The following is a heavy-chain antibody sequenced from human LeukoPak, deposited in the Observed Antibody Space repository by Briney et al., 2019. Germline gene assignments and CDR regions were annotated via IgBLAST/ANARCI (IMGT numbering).Heavy chain of an antibody. CDR3: ARRIVGATSPTQFYY. CDR1: GGTFSSYA. Sequence: GASVKVSCKASGGTFSSYAISWVRQAPGQGLEWMGGIIPIFGTANYAQKFQGRVTITADESTSTAYMELSSLRSEDTAVYYCARRIVGATSPTQFYYWGQGTLVTVSS. D-gene: IGHD1-26*01. V-gene: IGHV1-69*13. CDR2: IIPIFGTA. J-gene: IGHJ4*02.